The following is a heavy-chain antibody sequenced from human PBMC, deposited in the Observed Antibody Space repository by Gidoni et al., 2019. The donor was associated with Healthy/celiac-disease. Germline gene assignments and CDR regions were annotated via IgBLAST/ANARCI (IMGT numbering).Heavy chain of an antibody. D-gene: IGHD1-7*01. Sequence: EVQLVESGGGLVQPGGSLRLSCAASGFTFSSYEMNWVRQAQGKGLEWVSYISSIGSTIYYADSVKGRFTISRDNAKNSLYLQMNSLRAEDTAVYYCAREFHVSGTTFFTGMDVWGQGTTVTVSS. V-gene: IGHV3-48*03. CDR1: GFTFSSYE. CDR2: ISSIGSTI. CDR3: AREFHVSGTTFFTGMDV. J-gene: IGHJ6*02.